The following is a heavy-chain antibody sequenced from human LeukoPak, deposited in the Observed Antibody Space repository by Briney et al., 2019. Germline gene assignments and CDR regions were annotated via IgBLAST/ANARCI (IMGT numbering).Heavy chain of an antibody. CDR1: GFTFSDYY. D-gene: IGHD3-9*01. V-gene: IGHV3-11*01. CDR2: ISSSGTSI. Sequence: GGSLRLSCAASGFTFSDYYMSWIRQAPGKGLEWVSYISSSGTSIYYADSVEGRFTLSRDNAKNSLYLQMNSLRAEDTAVYYCARGLTGRYILTGYYNDYWGQGTLVTVSS. J-gene: IGHJ4*02. CDR3: ARGLTGRYILTGYYNDY.